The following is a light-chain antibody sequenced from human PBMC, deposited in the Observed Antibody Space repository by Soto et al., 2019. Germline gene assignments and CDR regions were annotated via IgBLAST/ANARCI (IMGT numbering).Light chain of an antibody. V-gene: IGLV2-23*02. CDR1: NSDVGSYNL. Sequence: QSALTQPASVSGSPGQSITISCTGTNSDVGSYNLVSWYQQHPGKAPKVMIYEVSKRPSGVPNRFSGSKSGNTASLTISGLQAEDEADYYCCSYAGNSTYVFGTGTKLTVL. CDR3: CSYAGNSTYV. CDR2: EVS. J-gene: IGLJ1*01.